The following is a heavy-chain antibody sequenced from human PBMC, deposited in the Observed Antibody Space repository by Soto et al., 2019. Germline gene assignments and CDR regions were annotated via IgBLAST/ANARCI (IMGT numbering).Heavy chain of an antibody. Sequence: ASVKVSCKASEDTLSSYAISWVRQAPGQGLEWMGGIIPFSGTANYAQKFQGRVTITADKSTSTAYMELSSLRSDDTAVYYCARVAMIVVVINRFDPWGQGTLVTVSS. J-gene: IGHJ5*02. CDR3: ARVAMIVVVINRFDP. D-gene: IGHD3-22*01. V-gene: IGHV1-69*06. CDR1: EDTLSSYA. CDR2: IIPFSGTA.